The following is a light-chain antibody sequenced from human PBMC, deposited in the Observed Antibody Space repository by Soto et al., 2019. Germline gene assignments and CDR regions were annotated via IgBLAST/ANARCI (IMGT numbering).Light chain of an antibody. CDR2: GAS. CDR1: QSVSNNY. Sequence: EMVLTQSPGTRSLSPGERATLSCRASQSVSNNYLAWYQQKPGQAPRLLIYGASSRATGIPDRFSGSGSGTDFTLTISGLEPEDFVVYYCQQYGTFPRTFGQGTKVDIK. CDR3: QQYGTFPRT. V-gene: IGKV3-20*01. J-gene: IGKJ1*01.